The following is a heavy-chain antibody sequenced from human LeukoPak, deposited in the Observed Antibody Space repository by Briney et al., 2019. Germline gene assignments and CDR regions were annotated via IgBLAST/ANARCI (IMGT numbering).Heavy chain of an antibody. Sequence: GGSLRLSCVASGFTFSSRDWMTWVRQAPGKGLEWVSYISSSGSTIYYADSVKGRFTISRDNAKNSLYLQMNSLRAEDTAVYYCASEAAGISAWTAGNWFDPWGQGTLVTVSS. CDR2: ISSSGSTI. CDR1: GFTFSSRDW. V-gene: IGHV3-48*03. J-gene: IGHJ5*02. D-gene: IGHD6-13*01. CDR3: ASEAAGISAWTAGNWFDP.